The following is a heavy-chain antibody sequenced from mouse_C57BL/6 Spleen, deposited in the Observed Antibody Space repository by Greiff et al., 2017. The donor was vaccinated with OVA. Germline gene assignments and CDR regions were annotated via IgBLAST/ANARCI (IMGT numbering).Heavy chain of an antibody. D-gene: IGHD1-1*01. Sequence: EVQVVESGGGLVQPGGSMKLSCAASGFTFSDAWMDWVRQSPEKGLEWVAEIRNKANNHATYYAESVKGRFTISRDDSKSSVYLQMNSLRAEDTGIYYCTRRAYGSSLYYAMDYWGQGTSVTVSS. CDR2: IRNKANNHAT. J-gene: IGHJ4*01. CDR3: TRRAYGSSLYYAMDY. V-gene: IGHV6-6*01. CDR1: GFTFSDAW.